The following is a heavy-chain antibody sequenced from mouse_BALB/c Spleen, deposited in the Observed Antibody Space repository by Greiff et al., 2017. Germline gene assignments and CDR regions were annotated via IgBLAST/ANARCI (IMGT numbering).Heavy chain of an antibody. CDR2: IWGDGST. J-gene: IGHJ1*01. CDR3: AKQGGIYYYGSSYSSYWYFDV. V-gene: IGHV2-3*01. Sequence: VKLMESGPGLVAPSQSLSITCTVSGFSLTSYGVSWVRQPPGKGLEWLGVIWGDGSTNYHSALISRLSISKDNSKSQVFLKLNSLQTDDTATYYCAKQGGIYYYGSSYSSYWYFDVWGAGTTVTVSS. CDR1: GFSLTSYG. D-gene: IGHD1-1*01.